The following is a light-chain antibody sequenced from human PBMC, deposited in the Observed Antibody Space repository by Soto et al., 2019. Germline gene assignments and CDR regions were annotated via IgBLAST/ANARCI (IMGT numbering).Light chain of an antibody. CDR3: QQLNSYPWT. J-gene: IGKJ1*01. CDR1: QGISSY. CDR2: AAS. Sequence: IQLTQSPSSLSASVGDRVTITCRASQGISSYLAWYQQKPGQAPKLLIYAASTLQSGVPSRFSGSGSGTEFTLTIRSLQPEDFATCSCQQLNSYPWTFGQGTKVEIK. V-gene: IGKV1-9*01.